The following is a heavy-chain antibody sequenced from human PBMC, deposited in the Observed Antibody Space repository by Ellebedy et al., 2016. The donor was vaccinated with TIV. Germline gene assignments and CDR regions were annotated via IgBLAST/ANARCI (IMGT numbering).Heavy chain of an antibody. V-gene: IGHV4-59*01. CDR2: IYYSGST. D-gene: IGHD2-15*01. CDR1: GGSISSYY. J-gene: IGHJ3*02. CDR3: ARNLVVVAATGAFDI. Sequence: SETLSLTCTVSGGSISSYYWSWIRQPPGKGLEWIGYIYYSGSTNYNPSLKSRVTISVDTFKNQFSLKLSSVTAADTAVYYCARNLVVVAATGAFDIWGQGTMVTVSS.